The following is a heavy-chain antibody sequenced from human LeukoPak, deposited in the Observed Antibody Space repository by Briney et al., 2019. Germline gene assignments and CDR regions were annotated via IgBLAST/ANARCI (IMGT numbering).Heavy chain of an antibody. Sequence: GRSLRLSCAASGFTFSSYGMPWVRQAPGKGLEWVAVIWYDGSNKYYADSVKGRFTISRDNSKNTLYLQMNSLRAEDTAVYYCARDAYYDFWSGYYSGYYYGMDVWGQGTTVTVSS. CDR1: GFTFSSYG. D-gene: IGHD3-3*01. CDR2: IWYDGSNK. V-gene: IGHV3-33*01. CDR3: ARDAYYDFWSGYYSGYYYGMDV. J-gene: IGHJ6*02.